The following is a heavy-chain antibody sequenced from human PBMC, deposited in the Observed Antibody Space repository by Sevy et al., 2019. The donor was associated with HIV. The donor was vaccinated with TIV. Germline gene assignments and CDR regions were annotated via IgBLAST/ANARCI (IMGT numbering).Heavy chain of an antibody. CDR1: GFTFSSCG. J-gene: IGHJ4*02. Sequence: GGSLRLSCAASGFTFSSCGMHWVRQAPGKGLEWVAVISYDGSNKYYADSVKGRFTISRDNSKNTLYLQMNSLRAEDTAVYYCAKDSRGYSYGLDYWGQGTLVTVSS. D-gene: IGHD5-18*01. CDR3: AKDSRGYSYGLDY. CDR2: ISYDGSNK. V-gene: IGHV3-30*18.